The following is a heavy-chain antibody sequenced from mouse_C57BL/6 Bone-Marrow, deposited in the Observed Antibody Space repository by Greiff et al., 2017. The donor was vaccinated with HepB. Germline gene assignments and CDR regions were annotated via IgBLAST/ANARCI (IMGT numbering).Heavy chain of an antibody. Sequence: EVQLQQSGPELVKPGASVKISCKASGYTFTDYYMNWVKQSHGKSLEWIGDINPNNGGTSYNQKFKGKATLTVDKSSSTAYMELRSLTSEDSAVYYCARSYIYYGNLFDYWGQGTTLTVSS. D-gene: IGHD2-1*01. V-gene: IGHV1-26*01. CDR2: INPNNGGT. CDR3: ARSYIYYGNLFDY. J-gene: IGHJ2*01. CDR1: GYTFTDYY.